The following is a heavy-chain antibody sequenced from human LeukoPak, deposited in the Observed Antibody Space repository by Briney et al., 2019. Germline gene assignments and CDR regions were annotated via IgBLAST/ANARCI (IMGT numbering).Heavy chain of an antibody. D-gene: IGHD2-15*01. V-gene: IGHV3-23*01. CDR3: AKGYCSGGSCYHFDY. Sequence: GGSLRLSGAASGFTFSSYAMSWVRQAPGKGLEWVSAISGSGGSTYYADSVKGRFTISTDNSKNTLYLQMHSLRAEATAVYYCAKGYCSGGSCYHFDYWGQGTLVTVSS. CDR2: ISGSGGST. CDR1: GFTFSSYA. J-gene: IGHJ4*02.